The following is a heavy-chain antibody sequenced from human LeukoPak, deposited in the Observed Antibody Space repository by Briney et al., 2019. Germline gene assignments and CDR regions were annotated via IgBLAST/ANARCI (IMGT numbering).Heavy chain of an antibody. J-gene: IGHJ4*02. CDR1: GYSISSGYY. V-gene: IGHV4-38-2*02. CDR3: AREEFDY. CDR2: IYHSGST. Sequence: GSLRLSCAASGYSISSGYYWGWIRQPPGKGLEWIGSIYHSGSTYYNPSLKSRVTISVDTSKNQFSLKLSSVTAADTAVYYCAREEFDYWGQGTLVTVSS.